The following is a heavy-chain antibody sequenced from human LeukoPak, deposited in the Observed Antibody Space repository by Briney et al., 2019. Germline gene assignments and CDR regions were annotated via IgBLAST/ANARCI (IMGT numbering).Heavy chain of an antibody. Sequence: PSETLSLTCTVSDDSLTMYYWTWIRQPPGKGLEWIGYVDHIGSTKFNPSLNGRVSISRDTSNNFFSLRLLSVTAADTAVYFCARGRVSSSTWYSTYYYFFYVDFWGKGTTVTVSS. V-gene: IGHV4-59*01. D-gene: IGHD4-11*01. CDR1: DDSLTMYY. CDR2: VDHIGST. CDR3: ARGRVSSSTWYSTYYYFFYVDF. J-gene: IGHJ6*03.